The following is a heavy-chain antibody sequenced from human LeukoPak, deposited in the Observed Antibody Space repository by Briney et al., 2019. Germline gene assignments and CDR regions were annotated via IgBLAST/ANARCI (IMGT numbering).Heavy chain of an antibody. CDR1: GGTFSSYA. D-gene: IGHD2-15*01. Sequence: ASVKVSCKASGGTFSSYAISWVRQAPGQGLEWMGRIIPILGIANYAQKFQGRVTITADKSTSTAYMELTSLRSEDTAVYYCARVGGMIGYCSGGNCYSFDYWGQGTLVTVSS. J-gene: IGHJ4*02. V-gene: IGHV1-69*04. CDR2: IIPILGIA. CDR3: ARVGGMIGYCSGGNCYSFDY.